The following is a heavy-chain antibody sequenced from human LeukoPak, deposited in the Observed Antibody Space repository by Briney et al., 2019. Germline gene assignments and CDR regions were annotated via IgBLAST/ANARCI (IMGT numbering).Heavy chain of an antibody. CDR3: ARAKLLWFGDDYYYYYMDV. CDR2: IYHSGST. J-gene: IGHJ6*03. V-gene: IGHV4-38-2*02. D-gene: IGHD3-10*01. CDR1: GYSISSGYY. Sequence: PSETLSLTCTVSGYSISSGYYWGWIRQPPGKGLEWIGNIYHSGSTYYNPSLKSRVTTSVDTSKNQFSLKLSSVTAADTAVYYCARAKLLWFGDDYYYYYMDVWGKGTTVTVSS.